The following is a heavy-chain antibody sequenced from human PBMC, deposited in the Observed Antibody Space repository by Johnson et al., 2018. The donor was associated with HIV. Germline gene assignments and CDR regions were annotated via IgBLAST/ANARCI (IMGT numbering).Heavy chain of an antibody. J-gene: IGHJ3*02. D-gene: IGHD5-12*01. Sequence: QMQLVESGGGLVQPGGSLRLSCAASGFTFSSYGMHWVRQAPGKGLEWVAVIWYDGSNKYYADSVKGRFTISRDNSKNTLYLQMNSLRAEDTAVYYCAKDFGYPRPRDAFDIWGQGTMVTVSS. CDR1: GFTFSSYG. CDR2: IWYDGSNK. V-gene: IGHV3-33*06. CDR3: AKDFGYPRPRDAFDI.